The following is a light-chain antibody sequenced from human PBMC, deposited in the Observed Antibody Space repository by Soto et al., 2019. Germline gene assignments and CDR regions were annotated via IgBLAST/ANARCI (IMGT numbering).Light chain of an antibody. CDR2: SNN. Sequence: QSTLTQWPSSSGTPGQRITISCSGSSSNIGINYVYWYQQLPGTAPKLLIYSNNQRPSGVPDRFSGSKSGTSASLAISGLRSEDEADYYCSAWDDSLSGYVFGTGTKVTVL. CDR1: SSNIGINY. CDR3: SAWDDSLSGYV. V-gene: IGLV1-47*02. J-gene: IGLJ1*01.